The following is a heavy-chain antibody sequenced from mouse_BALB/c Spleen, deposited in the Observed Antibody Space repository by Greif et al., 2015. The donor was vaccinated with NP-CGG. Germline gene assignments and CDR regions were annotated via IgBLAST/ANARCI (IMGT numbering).Heavy chain of an antibody. Sequence: EVKLMESGPGLVKPSQSLSLTCTVTGYSITSDYAWNWIRQFPGNKLEWMGYISYSGSTSYNPSLKSRTSITRDTSKNQFFLQLNSVTTEDTATYYCARSGYYGSSYEYFDYWGQGTTLTVSS. D-gene: IGHD1-1*01. J-gene: IGHJ2*01. CDR3: ARSGYYGSSYEYFDY. V-gene: IGHV3-2*02. CDR2: ISYSGST. CDR1: GYSITSDYA.